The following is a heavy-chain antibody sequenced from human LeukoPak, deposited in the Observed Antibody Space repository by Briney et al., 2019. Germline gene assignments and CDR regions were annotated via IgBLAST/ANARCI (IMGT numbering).Heavy chain of an antibody. CDR1: RFTVSSNY. V-gene: IGHV3-53*01. CDR3: AREGNGYFDY. CDR2: IYSGGST. Sequence: GGSLRLSCAASRFTVSSNYMSWVRQAPGKGLEWVSVIYSGGSTYYADSVKGRFTISRDNSKNTLYLQMNSLRAEDTAVYYCAREGNGYFDYWGQGTLVTVSS. D-gene: IGHD2-8*01. J-gene: IGHJ4*02.